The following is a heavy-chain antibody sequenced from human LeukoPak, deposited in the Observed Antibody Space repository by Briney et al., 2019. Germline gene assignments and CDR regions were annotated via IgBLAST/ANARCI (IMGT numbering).Heavy chain of an antibody. CDR3: ARDFTRLYYYDSSGGTFDY. V-gene: IGHV1-18*01. J-gene: IGHJ4*02. D-gene: IGHD3-22*01. CDR1: GYTFTSYG. Sequence: ASVKVSCKASGYTFTSYGISWVRQAPGQGLEWMGWISAYNGTTNYAQKLQGRVTMTTDTSTSTAYMELRSLRSDDTAVYYCARDFTRLYYYDSSGGTFDYWGQGTLVTVSS. CDR2: ISAYNGTT.